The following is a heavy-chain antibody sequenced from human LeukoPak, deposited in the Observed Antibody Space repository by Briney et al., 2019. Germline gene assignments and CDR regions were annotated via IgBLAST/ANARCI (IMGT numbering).Heavy chain of an antibody. CDR2: INHNGNVN. V-gene: IGHV3-7*03. Sequence: GGSLRLSCAASGFTFSSYWMNWARQAPGKGLEWVASINHNGNVNYYVDSVKGRFTISRDNAKNSLYLQMSNLRAEDTAVYYCARGTLAPYYYGMDVWGQGTTVTVSS. CDR1: GFTFSSYW. CDR3: ARGTLAPYYYGMDV. J-gene: IGHJ6*02. D-gene: IGHD3-10*01.